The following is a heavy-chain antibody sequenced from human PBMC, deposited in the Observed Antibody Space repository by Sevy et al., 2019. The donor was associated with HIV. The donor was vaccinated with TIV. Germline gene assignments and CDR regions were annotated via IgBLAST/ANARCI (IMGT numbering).Heavy chain of an antibody. D-gene: IGHD1-26*01. CDR1: GFTFSSYN. J-gene: IGHJ6*02. CDR3: ARDSGYSDYGMDL. CDR2: INSGSTII. Sequence: GGSLRLSCVASGFTFSSYNFNWVRQAPGKGLELISFINSGSTIISHADSVKGRFTISRDSAKKSVYLQMNSLRVEDTAVYYCARDSGYSDYGMDLWGQGTTVTVSS. V-gene: IGHV3-48*01.